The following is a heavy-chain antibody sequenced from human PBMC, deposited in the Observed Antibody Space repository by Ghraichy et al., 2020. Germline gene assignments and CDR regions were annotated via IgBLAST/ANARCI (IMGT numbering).Heavy chain of an antibody. D-gene: IGHD5-18*01. V-gene: IGHV1-2*02. CDR1: GYTAYY. Sequence: ASVKVSCKTSGYTAYYLHWVRQAPGQGLEWMGWINPNSGATGYAQKFQGRVTMTRDTSISTGYMELTRLTSDDTAVYYCARGYSYGYDYWGQGTLVTVSS. CDR2: INPNSGAT. CDR3: ARGYSYGYDY. J-gene: IGHJ4*02.